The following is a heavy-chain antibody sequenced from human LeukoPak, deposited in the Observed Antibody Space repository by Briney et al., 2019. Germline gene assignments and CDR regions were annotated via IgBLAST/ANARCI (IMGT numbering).Heavy chain of an antibody. D-gene: IGHD4-17*01. CDR2: VYYSGGS. J-gene: IGHJ4*02. V-gene: IGHV4-39*01. CDR3: ARHLYGDYGTLDF. CDR1: GDSIRSNRNY. Sequence: PSETLSLTCSVSGDSIRSNRNYWGWIRQPPGKGLEWVGSVYYSGGSYYNPSLKSRVTISIDTSKNQFSLKLSSVTAADTAVYYCARHLYGDYGTLDFWGQGTLVTVSS.